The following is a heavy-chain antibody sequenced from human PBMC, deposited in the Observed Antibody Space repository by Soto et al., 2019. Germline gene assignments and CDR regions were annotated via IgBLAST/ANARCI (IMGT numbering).Heavy chain of an antibody. CDR1: GFTFSSYA. Sequence: GGSLRLSCAASGFTFSSYAMSWVRQAPGKGLEWVSAISGSGGSTYYADSVKGRFTISRDNSKNTLYLQMNSLRAEDTAVYYCAKTRMITFGGVIVNDAFDIWGQGTMVTVSS. J-gene: IGHJ3*02. CDR3: AKTRMITFGGVIVNDAFDI. D-gene: IGHD3-16*02. V-gene: IGHV3-23*01. CDR2: ISGSGGST.